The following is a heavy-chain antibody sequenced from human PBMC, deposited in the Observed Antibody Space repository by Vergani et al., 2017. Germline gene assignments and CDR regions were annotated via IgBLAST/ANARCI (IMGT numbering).Heavy chain of an antibody. CDR2: IHASGTK. V-gene: IGHV4-61*02. Sequence: QVHLHEAGPGLVKPSQTLSLTCTVSGASITSGSFYWSWIRQPAGKGLEWIGRIHASGTKNFNPSLRSRVTLSVDTSKNQLSLKMISMTAADTAVYYCDVGMITFGGGTWGQGTLVTVSS. CDR1: GASITSGSFY. J-gene: IGHJ4*02. D-gene: IGHD3-16*01. CDR3: DVGMITFGGGT.